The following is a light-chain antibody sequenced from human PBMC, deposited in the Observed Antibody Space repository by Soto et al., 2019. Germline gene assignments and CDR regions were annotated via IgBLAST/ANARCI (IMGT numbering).Light chain of an antibody. CDR2: AES. Sequence: IQMSPSPSSLSASVGDRVPITFRASQTISSELKWCQQQPGQAPKRLFYAESSWQSGIPARLSGSGSGTDFTLTISSLQPEDIPTYYGQQCWTSRQFGQGTMV. V-gene: IGKV1-39*01. J-gene: IGKJ1*01. CDR3: QQCWTSRQ. CDR1: QTISSE.